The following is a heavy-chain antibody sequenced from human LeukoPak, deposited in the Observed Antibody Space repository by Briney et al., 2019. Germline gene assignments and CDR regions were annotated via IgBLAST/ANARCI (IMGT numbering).Heavy chain of an antibody. CDR1: GGSISSGSYY. D-gene: IGHD6-13*01. V-gene: IGHV4-61*02. J-gene: IGHJ3*02. CDR3: ARGGIAAAFGDFDI. CDR2: IYTSGST. Sequence: SSQTLSLTCTVSGGSISSGSYYWSWIRQPAGKELEWICRIYTSGSTNYNPSLKSRVTISVDTSKNQFYLKLSSVTAADTAVYYCARGGIAAAFGDFDIWGQGTMVTVSS.